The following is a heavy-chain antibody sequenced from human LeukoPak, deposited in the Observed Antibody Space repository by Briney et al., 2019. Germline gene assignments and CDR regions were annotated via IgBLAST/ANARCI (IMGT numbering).Heavy chain of an antibody. V-gene: IGHV4-39*01. D-gene: IGHD4-11*01. J-gene: IGHJ4*02. CDR3: ARILTTFDS. CDR2: FYYIGGT. CDR1: RGSISSSSYY. Sequence: SETLSLTCTVSRGSISSSSYYWGWIRQPPGKRLEWIVSFYYIGGTYYNPSLEGRVTISADSSKNQFSLKLTSVTAADTALYYCARILTTFDSWGQGTLVTASS.